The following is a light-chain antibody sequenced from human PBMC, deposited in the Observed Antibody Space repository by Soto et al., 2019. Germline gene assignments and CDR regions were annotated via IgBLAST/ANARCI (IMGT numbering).Light chain of an antibody. CDR1: RSNIGNNY. J-gene: IGLJ1*01. Sequence: QSVLTQPPSVSAAPGQKVTVSCSGSRSNIGNNYVSWYQHLPGTAPKLLIYGVNKRPSGVPDRFSGSKSGNTASLTVSGLQAEDEADYYCSSYAGTNNYVFGIGTKVTVL. CDR3: SSYAGTNNYV. CDR2: GVN. V-gene: IGLV2-8*01.